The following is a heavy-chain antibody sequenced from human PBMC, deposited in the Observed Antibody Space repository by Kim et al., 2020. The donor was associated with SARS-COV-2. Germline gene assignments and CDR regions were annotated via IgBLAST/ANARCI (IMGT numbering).Heavy chain of an antibody. V-gene: IGHV3-30*04. CDR2: ISYDGSNK. D-gene: IGHD6-19*01. Sequence: GGSLRLSCAASGFTFSSYAMHWVRQAPGKGLEWVAVISYDGSNKYYADSVKGRFTISRDNSKNTLYLQMNSLRAEDTAVYYCARDQFIEIAVGSYYGMDVWGQGTTVTVSS. J-gene: IGHJ6*02. CDR1: GFTFSSYA. CDR3: ARDQFIEIAVGSYYGMDV.